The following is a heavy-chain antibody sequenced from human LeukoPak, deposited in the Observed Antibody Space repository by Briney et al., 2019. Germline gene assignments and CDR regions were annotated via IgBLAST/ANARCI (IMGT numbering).Heavy chain of an antibody. CDR3: ARGEAHITMVRGDQESH. D-gene: IGHD3-10*01. J-gene: IGHJ4*02. V-gene: IGHV1-8*01. CDR1: GYTFTSYD. CDR2: MNPNSGNT. Sequence: ASVKVSCKASGYTFTSYDIKWVRQATGQGLEWMGWMNPNSGNTGYAQKFQGRVTMTRNTSISTAYMELSSLRSEDTAVYYCARGEAHITMVRGDQESHWGQGTLVTVSS.